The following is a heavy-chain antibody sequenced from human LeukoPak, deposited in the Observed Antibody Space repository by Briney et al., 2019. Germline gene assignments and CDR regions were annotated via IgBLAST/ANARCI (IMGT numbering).Heavy chain of an antibody. CDR3: ARASRRWLANWFDP. CDR2: INHSGST. CDR1: GFTVSSNY. J-gene: IGHJ5*02. D-gene: IGHD6-19*01. Sequence: GSLRLSCAASGFTVSSNYMSWIHQPPGKGLEWIGEINHSGSTNYNPSLKSRVTISVDTSKNQFSLKLSSVTAADTAVYYCARASRRWLANWFDPWGQGTLVTVSS. V-gene: IGHV4-34*01.